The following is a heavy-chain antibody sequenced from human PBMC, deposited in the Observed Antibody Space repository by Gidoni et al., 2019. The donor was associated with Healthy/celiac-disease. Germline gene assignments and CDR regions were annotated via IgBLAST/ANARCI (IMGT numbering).Heavy chain of an antibody. J-gene: IGHJ4*02. Sequence: QVQLQESGPGLVKPSQTLSLTCTVSGGSISSGDYYWSWIRQPPGKGLEWIGYIYYSGSTYYNPSLKSRVTISVDTSKNQFSLKLSSVTAADTAVYYCARQLRPFDWLSPVYFDYWGQGTLVTVSS. CDR3: ARQLRPFDWLSPVYFDY. D-gene: IGHD3-9*01. CDR2: IYYSGST. V-gene: IGHV4-30-4*01. CDR1: GGSISSGDYY.